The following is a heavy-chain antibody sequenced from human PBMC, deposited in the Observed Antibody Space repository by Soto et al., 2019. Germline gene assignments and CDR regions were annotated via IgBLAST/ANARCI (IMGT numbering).Heavy chain of an antibody. CDR1: GVTVSSNY. CDR3: ARHGYNYGGGYFDY. D-gene: IGHD5-18*01. J-gene: IGHJ4*02. Sequence: EVQLVESGGGLVQPGGSLRLSCAASGVTVSSNYMSWVRQAPGKGLEWVSVIYSGGSIYYADSVKGRFTISRDNSKNTRYLQMNSLRAEDTAVYYCARHGYNYGGGYFDYWGQGTLVTVSS. CDR2: IYSGGSI. V-gene: IGHV3-66*04.